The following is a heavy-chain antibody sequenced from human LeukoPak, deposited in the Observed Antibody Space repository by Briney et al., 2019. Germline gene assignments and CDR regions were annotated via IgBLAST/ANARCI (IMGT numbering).Heavy chain of an antibody. CDR2: IYHSGST. D-gene: IGHD4-17*01. J-gene: IGHJ4*02. Sequence: ASETLSLTCTVSGYSISSGYYWGWIRQPPGKGLEWIGSIYHSGSTSYNPSLKSRVTISVDTSKNQFSLKLSSVTAADTALYYCARDDLLTVPTAEPGFDYWGQGTLVTVSS. V-gene: IGHV4-38-2*02. CDR1: GYSISSGYY. CDR3: ARDDLLTVPTAEPGFDY.